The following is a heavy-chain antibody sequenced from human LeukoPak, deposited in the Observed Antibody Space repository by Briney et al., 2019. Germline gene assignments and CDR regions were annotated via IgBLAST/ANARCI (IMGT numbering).Heavy chain of an antibody. CDR1: GFTFSSYS. D-gene: IGHD4-17*01. V-gene: IGHV3-21*01. CDR2: ISSSSSYI. J-gene: IGHJ5*02. CDR3: ARDTTVTTVGWFDP. Sequence: GGSLRLSCAASGFTFSSYSMNWVRQAPGKGLEWVSSISSSSSYIYYADSVKGRFTISRDNAKNSLYLQMNSLRAEDTAVYYCARDTTVTTVGWFDPWGQGTLVTVSS.